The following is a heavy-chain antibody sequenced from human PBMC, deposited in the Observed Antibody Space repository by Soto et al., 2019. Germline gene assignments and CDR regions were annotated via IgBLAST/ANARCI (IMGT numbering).Heavy chain of an antibody. V-gene: IGHV3-23*01. CDR3: AKAGPDSSGWYYFDY. CDR1: GFTFSSYA. D-gene: IGHD6-19*01. J-gene: IGHJ4*02. Sequence: GGSLRLSCAASGFTFSSYAMSWVRQAPGKGLEWVSAISGSGGSTYYADSVKGRFTISRDNSKNTLYLQMNSLRAEDTAVCYCAKAGPDSSGWYYFDYWGQGTLVTVSS. CDR2: ISGSGGST.